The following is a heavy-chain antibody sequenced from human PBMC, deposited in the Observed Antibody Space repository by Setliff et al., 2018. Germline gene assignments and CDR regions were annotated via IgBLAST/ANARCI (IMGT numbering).Heavy chain of an antibody. V-gene: IGHV1-69*13. CDR1: GGTFSSYA. Sequence: ASVKVSCKASGGTFSSYAISWVRQAPGQGLEWMGGIIPIFGTANYAQKFQGRVTIAADESTSTAYMELSSLRSEDTAVYYCARDSRGLVPAAIEGSYYYYGMDVWGQGTTVTVSS. CDR2: IIPIFGTA. CDR3: ARDSRGLVPAAIEGSYYYYGMDV. D-gene: IGHD2-2*02. J-gene: IGHJ6*02.